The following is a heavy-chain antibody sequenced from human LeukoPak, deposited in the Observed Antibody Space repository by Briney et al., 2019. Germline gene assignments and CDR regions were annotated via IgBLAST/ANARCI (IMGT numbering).Heavy chain of an antibody. V-gene: IGHV4-59*01. CDR3: ARDVGGWFDP. CDR1: GGSISSYY. Sequence: SETLSLNCTVSGGSISSYYWSWSRQPPGKGLEWIGYIYYSGSTNYNPSLKSRVTISVDTSKNQFSLKLSSVTAADTAVYYCARDVGGWFDPWGQGTLVTVSS. CDR2: IYYSGST. D-gene: IGHD2-15*01. J-gene: IGHJ5*02.